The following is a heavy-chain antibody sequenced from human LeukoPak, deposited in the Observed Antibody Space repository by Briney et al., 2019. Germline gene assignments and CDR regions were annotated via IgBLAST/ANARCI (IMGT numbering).Heavy chain of an antibody. CDR3: TRRAVSDAFDI. J-gene: IGHJ3*02. V-gene: IGHV3-49*04. D-gene: IGHD3-22*01. Sequence: GGSLRLSCTASGFTFGDYAMSWVRQAPGKGLEWVGFIRSKIYGGTTKSAASVKGRFTISRDDSKSIAYLQMNSLKTEDTAVYYCTRRAVSDAFDIWGQGTMVTVSS. CDR2: IRSKIYGGTT. CDR1: GFTFGDYA.